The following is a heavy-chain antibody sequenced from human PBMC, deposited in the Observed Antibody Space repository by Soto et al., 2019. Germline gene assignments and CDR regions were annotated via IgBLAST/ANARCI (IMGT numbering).Heavy chain of an antibody. CDR3: ARSSGSWPHNWFDP. D-gene: IGHD1-26*01. Sequence: SETLSLTCADYGEAFRASFLKWFRRPPGKGLEWVGEIHPSVSTNYNPSLKSRVIISVDTSKNQFSLKLNSVTAADTAVYYCARSSGSWPHNWFDPWGQGTQVTVSS. CDR2: IHPSVST. V-gene: IGHV4-34*01. CDR1: GEAFRASF. J-gene: IGHJ5*02.